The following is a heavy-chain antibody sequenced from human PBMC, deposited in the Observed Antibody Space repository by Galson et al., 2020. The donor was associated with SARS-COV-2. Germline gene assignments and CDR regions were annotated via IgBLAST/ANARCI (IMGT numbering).Heavy chain of an antibody. CDR1: GGSISSGGSY. CDR3: ARDQVDCSGGSCYNPGPDDAFDI. CDR2: IYNSGTT. J-gene: IGHJ3*02. D-gene: IGHD2-15*01. Sequence: ASETLSLTCTVSGGSISSGGSYWSWIRQHPGKGLEWFGYIYNSGTTYYNPSLKSRATISVAPSKNQFSLKLRPVTAADTAVYYCARDQVDCSGGSCYNPGPDDAFDIWGQGTMVTVSS. V-gene: IGHV4-31*03.